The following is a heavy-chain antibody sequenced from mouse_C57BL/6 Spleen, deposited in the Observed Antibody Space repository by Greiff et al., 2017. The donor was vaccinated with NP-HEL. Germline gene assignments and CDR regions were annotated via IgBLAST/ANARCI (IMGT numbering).Heavy chain of an antibody. D-gene: IGHD3-2*02. CDR3: ARQAAPYWYFDV. J-gene: IGHJ1*03. CDR2: INPNNGGT. Sequence: EVQLQQSGPELVKPGASVKIPCKASGYTFTDYNMDWVKQSHGKSLEWIGDINPNNGGTIYNQKFKGKATLTVDQSSSTAYMELRSLTSEDTAVYYCARQAAPYWYFDVWGTGTTVTVSS. V-gene: IGHV1-18*01. CDR1: GYTFTDYN.